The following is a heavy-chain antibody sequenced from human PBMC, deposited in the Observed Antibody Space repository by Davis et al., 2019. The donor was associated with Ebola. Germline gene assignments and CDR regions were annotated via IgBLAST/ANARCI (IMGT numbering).Heavy chain of an antibody. CDR2: ISAYNGNT. V-gene: IGHV1-18*01. D-gene: IGHD3-10*01. CDR1: GYTFTSYG. J-gene: IGHJ4*02. CDR3: ARGVDGFYGSGAYYCLDN. Sequence: ASVKASCKASGYTFTSYGISWVRQAPGQGLEWMGWISAYNGNTNYAQKFQGRVTITADESTSTAYMELSSLRSDDTAMYYCARGVDGFYGSGAYYCLDNWGQGTLVTVSS.